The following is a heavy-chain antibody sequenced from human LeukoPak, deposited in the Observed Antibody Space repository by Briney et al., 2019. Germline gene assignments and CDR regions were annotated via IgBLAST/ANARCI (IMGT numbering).Heavy chain of an antibody. J-gene: IGHJ4*02. Sequence: SETLSLTCTVSGGSINNGGYYWSWIRQHPGKGLEWIGYIYYSGSSYYNPSLRSRVTISVDTSKNHFSLKLSSVTAADTAVYYCARNRDGYNSFDYWGQGTLVTISS. D-gene: IGHD5-24*01. V-gene: IGHV4-31*03. CDR1: GGSINNGGYY. CDR2: IYYSGSS. CDR3: ARNRDGYNSFDY.